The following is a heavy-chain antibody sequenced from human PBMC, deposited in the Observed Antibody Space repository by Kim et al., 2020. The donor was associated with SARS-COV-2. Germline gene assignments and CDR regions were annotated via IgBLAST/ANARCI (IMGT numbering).Heavy chain of an antibody. CDR3: VGDRDAS. V-gene: IGHV3-23*01. Sequence: STYYADAVKGRFTISGDNSKSTLYLQMNSLRVEDTAMYYCVGDRDASWGQGTLVTVSS. J-gene: IGHJ5*02. CDR2: ST.